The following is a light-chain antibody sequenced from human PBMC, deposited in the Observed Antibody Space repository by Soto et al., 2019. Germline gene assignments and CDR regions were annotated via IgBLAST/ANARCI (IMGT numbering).Light chain of an antibody. V-gene: IGLV3-25*03. CDR3: QSADSSGTYEV. CDR2: KDS. J-gene: IGLJ2*01. Sequence: SYELTQPPSGSVSPGQTARITCSGAALPKQYAYWYQQKPGQAPVLVIYKDSERPSGIPERFSGSSSGTTVTLTISGVQAEDEADYYCQSADSSGTYEVFGGGTKLTVL. CDR1: ALPKQY.